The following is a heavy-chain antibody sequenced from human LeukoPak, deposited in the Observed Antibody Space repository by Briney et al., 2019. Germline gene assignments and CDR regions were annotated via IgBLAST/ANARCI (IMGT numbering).Heavy chain of an antibody. CDR2: IKQDGSEK. Sequence: PGGSLRLSCAASGFTFSVYWMSWVRQAPGKGLELVANIKQDGSEKYYVDSVKGRFTISRDNAKNSLYLQMNSLRAEGSAVYYCARGASGIQLWFFDPWGQGTLVTVSS. CDR3: ARGASGIQLWFFDP. D-gene: IGHD5-18*01. CDR1: GFTFSVYW. V-gene: IGHV3-7*02. J-gene: IGHJ5*02.